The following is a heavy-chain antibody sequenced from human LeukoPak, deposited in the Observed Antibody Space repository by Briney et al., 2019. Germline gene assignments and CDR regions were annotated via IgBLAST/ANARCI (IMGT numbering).Heavy chain of an antibody. CDR1: GGSIRSSYYY. Sequence: ETLSLTCTVSGGSIRSSYYYWGWVRQAPGRGLEWISYINSRSSTIYYADSVKGRFTSSRDNGKNSLYLQMNSLRDEDTAVYFCAKAGAYGAINTWGQGTLVTVSS. CDR3: AKAGAYGAINT. D-gene: IGHD3-10*01. J-gene: IGHJ5*02. V-gene: IGHV3-48*02. CDR2: INSRSSTI.